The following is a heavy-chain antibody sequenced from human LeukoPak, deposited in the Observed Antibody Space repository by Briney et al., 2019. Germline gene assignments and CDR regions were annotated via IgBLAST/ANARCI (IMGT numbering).Heavy chain of an antibody. V-gene: IGHV5-51*01. Sequence: PGESLKISCKGSGYSFTSYWIGWVRQMPGTGLEWMGIIYPGDSDARYTPSFHGQATFSADKSTSTAYLQWSSLKASDTAMYYCARGGYIYGIDYWGQGTLVTVSS. CDR2: IYPGDSDA. J-gene: IGHJ4*02. D-gene: IGHD5-18*01. CDR3: ARGGYIYGIDY. CDR1: GYSFTSYW.